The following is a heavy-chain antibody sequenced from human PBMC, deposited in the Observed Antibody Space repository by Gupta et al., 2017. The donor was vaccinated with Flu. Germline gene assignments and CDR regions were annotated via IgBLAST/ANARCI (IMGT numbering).Heavy chain of an antibody. CDR2: INHSGST. CDR1: GGSFSGYY. V-gene: IGHV4-34*01. Sequence: QVQLQQWGAGLLKPSETLSLTCAVYGGSFSGYYWSWIRQPPGKGLEWIGEINHSGSTNYNPSLKSRVTISVDTSKNQFSLKLSSVTAADTAVYYCARGPYYCSSTSCYAGTYYYYYGMDVWGQGTTVTVSS. D-gene: IGHD2-2*01. J-gene: IGHJ6*02. CDR3: ARGPYYCSSTSCYAGTYYYYYGMDV.